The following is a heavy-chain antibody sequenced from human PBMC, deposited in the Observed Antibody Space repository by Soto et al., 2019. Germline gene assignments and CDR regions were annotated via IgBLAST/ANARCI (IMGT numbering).Heavy chain of an antibody. J-gene: IGHJ4*02. CDR1: GFTFSSYG. Sequence: PGGSLRLSCAASGFTFSSYGMHWVRQAPGKGLEWVAVISYDGSNKYYADSVKGRFTISRDNSKNTLYLQMNSLRAEDTAVYYCAKALAAAAAPNDYWGQRTLVTVSS. CDR2: ISYDGSNK. D-gene: IGHD6-13*01. CDR3: AKALAAAAAPNDY. V-gene: IGHV3-30*18.